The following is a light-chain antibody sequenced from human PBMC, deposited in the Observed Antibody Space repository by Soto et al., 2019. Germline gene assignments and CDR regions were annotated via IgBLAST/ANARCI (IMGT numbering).Light chain of an antibody. CDR1: QGIGST. J-gene: IGKJ4*01. V-gene: IGKV3-15*01. Sequence: EIVLTQSPAALSVSPGERVTLSCRASQGIGSTLAWYQQKPGQTPRLLIYDSSTRAIGIPARFSGSRSGTEFTLNINGLQSEDFAVYYCQRYNNWPLTFGGGTKVEIK. CDR3: QRYNNWPLT. CDR2: DSS.